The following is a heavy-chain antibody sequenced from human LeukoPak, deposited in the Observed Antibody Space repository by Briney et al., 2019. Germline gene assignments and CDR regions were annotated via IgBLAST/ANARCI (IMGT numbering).Heavy chain of an antibody. D-gene: IGHD2-2*01. CDR1: GGTFTSDA. V-gene: IGHV1-69*05. Sequence: SVKVSCKTSGGTFTSDAISWVRQAPGQGLEWMGGIIHIFDSPNYAQKFQDRLTITTDESTTTAHMEPSSLTSDDTAIYYCAVGIVPAAHLDHWGQGTLVTVSS. CDR2: IIHIFDSP. J-gene: IGHJ4*02. CDR3: AVGIVPAAHLDH.